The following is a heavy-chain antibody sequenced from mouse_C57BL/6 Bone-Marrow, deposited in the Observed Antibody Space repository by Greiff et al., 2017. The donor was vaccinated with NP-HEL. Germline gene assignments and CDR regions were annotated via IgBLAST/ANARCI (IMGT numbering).Heavy chain of an antibody. J-gene: IGHJ2*01. CDR3: AREIYGSSYDYFDY. CDR2: IYPGSGNT. D-gene: IGHD1-1*01. V-gene: IGHV1-76*01. Sequence: VQVVESGAELVRPGASVKLSCKASGYTFTDYYINWVKQRPGQGLEWIARIYPGSGNTYYNEKFKGKATLTAEKSSSTAYMQLSSLTSEDSAVYFCAREIYGSSYDYFDYWGQGTTLTVSS. CDR1: GYTFTDYY.